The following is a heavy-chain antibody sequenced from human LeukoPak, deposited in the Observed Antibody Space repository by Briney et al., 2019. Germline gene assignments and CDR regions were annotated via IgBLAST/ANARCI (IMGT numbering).Heavy chain of an antibody. CDR2: MNPNSGNT. CDR3: ARCPYDSSGYRMFDP. CDR1: GYTFTSYD. D-gene: IGHD3-22*01. J-gene: IGHJ5*02. V-gene: IGHV1-8*01. Sequence: GASVKVSCKASGYTFTSYDINWVRQATGQGLEWMGWMNPNSGNTGYAQKFQGRVTMTRNTSISTAYMELSSLRSEDTVVYYCARCPYDSSGYRMFDPWGQGTLVTVSS.